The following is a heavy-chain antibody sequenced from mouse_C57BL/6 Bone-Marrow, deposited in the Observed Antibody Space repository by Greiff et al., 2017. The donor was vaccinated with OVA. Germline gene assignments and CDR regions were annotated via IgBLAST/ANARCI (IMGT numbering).Heavy chain of an antibody. Sequence: EVKLVESGGGLVKPGGSLKLSCAASGFTFSDYGMHWVRQAPEKGLEWVAYISSGSSTIYYADTVKGRFTISRDNAKNTLFLQMTSLRSEDTAMYYCARDGKGYFDYWGQGTTLTVSS. V-gene: IGHV5-17*01. D-gene: IGHD2-1*01. J-gene: IGHJ2*01. CDR2: ISSGSSTI. CDR3: ARDGKGYFDY. CDR1: GFTFSDYG.